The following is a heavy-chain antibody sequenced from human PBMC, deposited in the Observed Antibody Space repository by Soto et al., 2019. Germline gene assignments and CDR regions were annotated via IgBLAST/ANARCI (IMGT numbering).Heavy chain of an antibody. Sequence: DVQVVESGGGLVKPGGSLRLSCAASGFTFSTYTMNWVRQAPGKGLERVSSISYCSSYIYYADLVKGRFTISRDNAKNSLFLQMNSLTAEDTAVYYCARGTAGTTEFDYWGQGTLVTVSS. J-gene: IGHJ4*02. CDR2: ISYCSSYI. D-gene: IGHD4-17*01. CDR3: ARGTAGTTEFDY. V-gene: IGHV3-21*01. CDR1: GFTFSTYT.